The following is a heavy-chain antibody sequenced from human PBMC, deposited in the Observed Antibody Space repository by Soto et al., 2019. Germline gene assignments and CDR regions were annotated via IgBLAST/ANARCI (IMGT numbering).Heavy chain of an antibody. J-gene: IGHJ6*03. V-gene: IGHV1-2*04. CDR2: INPNSGGT. D-gene: IGHD3-10*01. CDR1: GYTFTGYY. Sequence: QVQLVQSGAEVKKPGASVKVSCKASGYTFTGYYMHWVRQAPGPGLEWMGWINPNSGGTNYAQKFQGWVTMTRDTSISTAYMELSRLRSDDTAVYYCARDGSFRSRGVNPDAYYYYMDVWGKGTTVTVSS. CDR3: ARDGSFRSRGVNPDAYYYYMDV.